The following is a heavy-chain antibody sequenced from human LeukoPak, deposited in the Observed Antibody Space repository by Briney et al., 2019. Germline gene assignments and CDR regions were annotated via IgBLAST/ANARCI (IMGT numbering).Heavy chain of an antibody. CDR1: GGTFSSYA. CDR2: IIPILGIA. V-gene: IGHV1-69*04. J-gene: IGHJ5*02. Sequence: SVKVSCKASGGTFSSYAISWVRQAPGQGLEWMGRIIPILGIANYAQKFQGRVTITADKSTSTAYMELSSLRSDDTAVYYCARETYSSSTPRKNWFDPWGQGTLVTVSS. D-gene: IGHD6-6*01. CDR3: ARETYSSSTPRKNWFDP.